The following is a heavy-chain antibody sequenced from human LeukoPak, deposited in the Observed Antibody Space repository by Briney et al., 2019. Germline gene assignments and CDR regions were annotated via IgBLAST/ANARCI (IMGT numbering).Heavy chain of an antibody. J-gene: IGHJ5*02. Sequence: SETLSLTCTVSGGSISSGGYYWSWIRQPPGKGLEWIGEINHSGSTNYNPSLKSRVTISVDTSKNQFSLKLSSVTAADTAVYYCARGKVNNWFDPWGQGTLVTVSS. CDR1: GGSISSGGYY. V-gene: IGHV4-39*07. D-gene: IGHD2-21*01. CDR3: ARGKVNNWFDP. CDR2: INHSGST.